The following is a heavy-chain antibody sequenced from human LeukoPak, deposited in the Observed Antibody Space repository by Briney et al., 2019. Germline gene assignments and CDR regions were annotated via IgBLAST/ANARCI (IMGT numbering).Heavy chain of an antibody. D-gene: IGHD3-22*01. CDR2: ISAYNGNT. CDR1: GYTFISYG. Sequence: ASVKVSCKAPGYTFISYGISWMRQAPGQGLEWMGWISAYNGNTNNAQKFQGRVTVTTDTSTSTAYMELRSLRSDDTAVYYCARDDRSGYYDDWGQGTLVTVSS. J-gene: IGHJ4*02. CDR3: ARDDRSGYYDD. V-gene: IGHV1-18*01.